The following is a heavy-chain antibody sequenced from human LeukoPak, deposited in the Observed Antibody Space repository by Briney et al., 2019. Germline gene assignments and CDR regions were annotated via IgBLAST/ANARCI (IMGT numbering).Heavy chain of an antibody. D-gene: IGHD3-10*01. CDR1: GFTFDDYA. Sequence: GRSLRLSCAASGFTFDDYAMHWVRQAPGKGLEWVSGISWNSGSIGYADSVKGRFTISRDNAKNSLYLQMNSLRAEDTALYYCAKDMSYYGSGSQYFDYWGQGTLVTVSS. CDR2: ISWNSGSI. CDR3: AKDMSYYGSGSQYFDY. J-gene: IGHJ4*02. V-gene: IGHV3-9*01.